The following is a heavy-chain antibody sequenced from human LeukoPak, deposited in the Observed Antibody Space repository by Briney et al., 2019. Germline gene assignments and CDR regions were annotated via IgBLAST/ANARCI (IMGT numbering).Heavy chain of an antibody. Sequence: PSETLSLTCTVSGGSISSSSHYWGWIRQPPGKGLEWIGSIYYSGSTYYNPSLKSRVTISVDTSKNQFSLKLSSVTAADTAVYYCAREPIGAVAGDQPDYWGQGTLVTVSS. V-gene: IGHV4-39*07. J-gene: IGHJ4*02. D-gene: IGHD6-19*01. CDR1: GGSISSSSHY. CDR2: IYYSGST. CDR3: AREPIGAVAGDQPDY.